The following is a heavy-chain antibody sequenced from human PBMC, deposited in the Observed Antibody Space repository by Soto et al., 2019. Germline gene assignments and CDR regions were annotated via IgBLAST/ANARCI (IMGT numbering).Heavy chain of an antibody. D-gene: IGHD4-17*01. CDR1: GYTLTELS. J-gene: IGHJ4*02. CDR2: FDPEDGET. Sequence: SVKVSCKVSGYTLTELSMHWVRQAPGKGLEWMGGFDPEDGETIYAQKFQGRVTMTEDTSTDTAYMELSSLRSEDTAVYYCATGLWDYGDETPYWGQGTLVTVSS. CDR3: ATGLWDYGDETPY. V-gene: IGHV1-24*01.